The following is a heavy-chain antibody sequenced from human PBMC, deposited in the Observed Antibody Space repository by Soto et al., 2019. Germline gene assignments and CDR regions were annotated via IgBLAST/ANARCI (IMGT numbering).Heavy chain of an antibody. D-gene: IGHD3-3*02. V-gene: IGHV3-53*01. J-gene: IGHJ5*02. Sequence: EVQLVESGGGLIQPGGSLRLSCAASGLTVNSNFMSWVRQAPGKGREWVSVMCSEGSTYYADSVRGRLASSRDNFNNTQYLQMSGLRAEDSVVYYCARGRSISNFRGWFDPWGQGTLVTVSS. CDR1: GLTVNSNF. CDR3: ARGRSISNFRGWFDP. CDR2: MCSEGST.